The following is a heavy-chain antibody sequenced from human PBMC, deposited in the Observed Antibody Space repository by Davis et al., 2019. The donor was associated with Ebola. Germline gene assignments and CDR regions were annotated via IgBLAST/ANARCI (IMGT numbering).Heavy chain of an antibody. CDR1: GFTFSSYW. D-gene: IGHD3-3*01. J-gene: IGHJ4*02. Sequence: PGGSLRLSCAASGFTFSSYWMSWVRQAPGKGLEWVANIKQDGSEKYYVDSVKGRFTISRDNAKNSLYLQMNSLRAEDAAVYYCARSTWSGYYLALGYWGQGTLDTVSS. V-gene: IGHV3-7*03. CDR3: ARSTWSGYYLALGY. CDR2: IKQDGSEK.